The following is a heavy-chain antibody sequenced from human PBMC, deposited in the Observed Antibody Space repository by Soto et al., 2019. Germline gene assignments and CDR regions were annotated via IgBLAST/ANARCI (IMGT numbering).Heavy chain of an antibody. CDR1: GFTFSSYP. CDR2: TSSSGAST. CDR3: AKGGSSSGFDS. Sequence: GGSLRLSCAASGFTFSSYPMSWVRQAPGKGLEWVSGTSSSGASTYYADSVKGRFTISRDNTKNTLYLQMNSLRAEDTAVYSCAKGGSSSGFDSWGQGTLVTVSS. J-gene: IGHJ4*02. D-gene: IGHD1-26*01. V-gene: IGHV3-23*01.